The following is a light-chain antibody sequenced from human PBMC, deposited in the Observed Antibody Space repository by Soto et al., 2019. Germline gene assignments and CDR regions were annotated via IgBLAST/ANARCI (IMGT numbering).Light chain of an antibody. Sequence: AIPITQSPASPTETVGDRVTISCRASQGIGNALGWYQQKPGKPPKVLIYGASNLQSGVPPRFSGSGSGTDFTLAISSLQPEESATYYCLQDINYPWTVGQGTKV. V-gene: IGKV1-6*01. CDR1: QGIGNA. CDR3: LQDINYPWT. J-gene: IGKJ1*01. CDR2: GAS.